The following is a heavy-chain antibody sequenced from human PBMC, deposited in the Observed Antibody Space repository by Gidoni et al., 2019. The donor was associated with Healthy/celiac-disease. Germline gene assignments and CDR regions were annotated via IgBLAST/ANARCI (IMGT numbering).Heavy chain of an antibody. D-gene: IGHD3-3*01. CDR2: IIPIFGTA. V-gene: IGHV1-69*06. CDR1: GGTFRSYA. J-gene: IGHJ5*02. Sequence: QVQLVQSGAEVKKPGSSVKVSCKASGGTFRSYALSWVRQAPGQGLEWMGGIIPIFGTANYAQKFQGRVTITADKSTSTAYMELSSLRSEDTAVYYCASLTYYDFWGGDPPHGWFDPWGQGTLVTVSS. CDR3: ASLTYYDFWGGDPPHGWFDP.